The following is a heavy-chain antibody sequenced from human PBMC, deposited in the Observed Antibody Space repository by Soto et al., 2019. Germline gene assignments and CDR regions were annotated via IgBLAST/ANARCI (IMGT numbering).Heavy chain of an antibody. CDR1: GFTFSSYW. CDR3: ARDGGSGTPFDY. V-gene: IGHV3-74*01. CDR2: IDSDGRTT. D-gene: IGHD3-16*01. J-gene: IGHJ4*02. Sequence: EVQLVESGGGLVQPGGSLRLSCAASGFTFSSYWMHWVRQAPGKGLVWVSRIDSDGRTTRYADSVKGRFTISRDHAKNMLYLQVNSLRAEDTAVYYCARDGGSGTPFDYWGQGALVTVSS.